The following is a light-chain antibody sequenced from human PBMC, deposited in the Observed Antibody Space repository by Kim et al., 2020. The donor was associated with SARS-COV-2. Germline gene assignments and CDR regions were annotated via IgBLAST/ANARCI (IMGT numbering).Light chain of an antibody. CDR1: KLGDKY. CDR3: QAWDNTWV. Sequence: VSMSPGQTVTITCSGDKLGDKYSSWYQQQPGQAPVLVIYQDTKRPSGIPERFAGSNSGNTATLTISGAQAMDEADYYCQAWDNTWVFGGGTQLTVL. V-gene: IGLV3-1*01. J-gene: IGLJ3*02. CDR2: QDT.